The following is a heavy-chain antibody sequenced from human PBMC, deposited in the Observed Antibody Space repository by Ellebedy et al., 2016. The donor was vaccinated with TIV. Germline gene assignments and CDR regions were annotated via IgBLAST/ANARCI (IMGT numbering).Heavy chain of an antibody. CDR2: TNPNSGGT. Sequence: AASVKVSCKASGYRFTGSYIHWVRQAPGQGLEWMGCTNPNSGGTNFAQKFQGRVTITTATSRSTAYMELSRLRSHDTAVYYCARGGVELDHDSWGQGTLVTVSS. V-gene: IGHV1-2*02. CDR1: GYRFTGSY. CDR3: ARGGVELDHDS. D-gene: IGHD1-1*01. J-gene: IGHJ4*02.